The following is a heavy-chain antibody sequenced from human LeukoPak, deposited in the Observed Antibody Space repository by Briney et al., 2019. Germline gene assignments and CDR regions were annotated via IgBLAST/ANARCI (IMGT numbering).Heavy chain of an antibody. CDR3: AREVRQWLGFDY. Sequence: GASVKASCKASGYTFTSYYMHWVRQAPGQGLEWMGIINPSGGSTSYAQKFQGRVTMTRDTSTSTVYMELSSLRSEDTAVYYCAREVRQWLGFDYWGQGTLVTVSS. D-gene: IGHD6-19*01. CDR1: GYTFTSYY. J-gene: IGHJ4*02. CDR2: INPSGGST. V-gene: IGHV1-46*01.